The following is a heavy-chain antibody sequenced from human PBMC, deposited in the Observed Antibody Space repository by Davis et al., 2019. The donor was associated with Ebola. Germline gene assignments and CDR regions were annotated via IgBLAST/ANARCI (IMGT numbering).Heavy chain of an antibody. CDR3: TRHVPGDFWYFDL. CDR2: IYTVVRM. CDR1: GFTVSAKY. D-gene: IGHD4-17*01. J-gene: IGHJ2*01. Sequence: GGSLRPSCPASGFTVSAKYMSWDRQAPGKGLEWVSVIYTVVRMYHADSVKGRFTISRDNSKNPVYLQINSLRAEDTAMYHCTRHVPGDFWYFDLWGRGTLVTVSS. V-gene: IGHV3-66*04.